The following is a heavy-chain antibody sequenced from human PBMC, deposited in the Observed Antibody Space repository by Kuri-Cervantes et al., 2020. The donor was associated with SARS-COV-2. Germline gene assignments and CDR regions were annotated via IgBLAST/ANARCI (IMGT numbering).Heavy chain of an antibody. CDR2: ISYDGSNK. D-gene: IGHD1-7*01. CDR3: ARGVAELRYYGMDV. V-gene: IGHV3-30-3*01. J-gene: IGHJ6*02. Sequence: GESLKISCAASGFTFSSYAMHWVRQAPGKGLEWVAVISYDGSNKHYADSVKGRFTISRDNSKNTLYLQMNSLRAEDTAVYYCARGVAELRYYGMDVWGQWTTVTVSS. CDR1: GFTFSSYA.